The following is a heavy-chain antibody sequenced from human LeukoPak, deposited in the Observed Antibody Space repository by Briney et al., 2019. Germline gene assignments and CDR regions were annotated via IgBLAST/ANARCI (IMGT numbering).Heavy chain of an antibody. CDR1: GFTFNNYG. V-gene: IGHV3-30*02. Sequence: GGSLRLSSAASGFTFNNYGMHWVRQAPGKGPEWLAFIRHDRRNKFYTDSVKGRFIISRDDSKNTLYLQMNSLRAEDTAVYYCARSITGYNWFDPWGRGTLVTVSS. CDR2: IRHDRRNK. D-gene: IGHD6-6*01. J-gene: IGHJ5*02. CDR3: ARSITGYNWFDP.